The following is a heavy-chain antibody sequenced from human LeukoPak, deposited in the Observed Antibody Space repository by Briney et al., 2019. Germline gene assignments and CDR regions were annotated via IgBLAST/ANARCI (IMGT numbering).Heavy chain of an antibody. J-gene: IGHJ4*02. V-gene: IGHV3-23*01. CDR1: GFSFNNYA. CDR3: AKGAYDYIEIAYFDY. Sequence: PGGSLRFSCVACGFSFNNYAMNWVRQAPGKGLEWVSLIIGSSGSTFYADSVKGRFTISRDKSKNTLYLQMNSLRAEDTAVYYCAKGAYDYIEIAYFDYWGQGSLVTVSS. CDR2: IIGSSGST. D-gene: IGHD5-12*01.